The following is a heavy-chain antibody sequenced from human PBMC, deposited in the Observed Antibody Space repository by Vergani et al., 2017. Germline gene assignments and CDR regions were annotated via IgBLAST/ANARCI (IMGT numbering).Heavy chain of an antibody. J-gene: IGHJ4*02. CDR2: ISSSSSTI. D-gene: IGHD3-22*01. Sequence: VQLVESGGGVVQPGRSLRLSCAASGFTFSSYSMNWVRQAPGKGLEWVSYISSSSSTIYYADSVKGRFTISRDNAKNSLYLQMNSLRAEDTAVYYCARLVRRPYYYDSSGYCDYWGQGTLVTVSS. CDR1: GFTFSSYS. CDR3: ARLVRRPYYYDSSGYCDY. V-gene: IGHV3-48*01.